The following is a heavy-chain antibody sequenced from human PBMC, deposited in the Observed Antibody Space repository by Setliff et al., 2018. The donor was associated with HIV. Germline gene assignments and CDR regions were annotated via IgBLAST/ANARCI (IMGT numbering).Heavy chain of an antibody. CDR2: INSSGRT. J-gene: IGHJ5*02. CDR1: GGSISSFY. V-gene: IGHV4-4*09. CDR3: ARRFGEVYDWIDP. D-gene: IGHD3-10*01. Sequence: PSETLSLTCTVSGGSISSFYWSWIRQPPGKGPEWIGYINSSGRTNYNPSLKGRVTISLDTSKNRFSLKLNSVTAADTAVYYCARRFGEVYDWIDPWGQGTQVTVSS.